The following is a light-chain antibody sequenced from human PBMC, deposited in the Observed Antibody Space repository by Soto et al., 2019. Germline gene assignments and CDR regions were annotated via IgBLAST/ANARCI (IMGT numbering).Light chain of an antibody. V-gene: IGKV3-15*01. CDR1: QSVSSN. Sequence: EIVMTQSPATLSVSPGERATLSCRASQSVSSNLAWYQQKPGQAPSLLIYGASTRATGIPARFSGSGSGTEFTLTISSLQSEDFAVYYCQQYNNWPPRRTFGQGTKVEIK. CDR2: GAS. CDR3: QQYNNWPPRRT. J-gene: IGKJ1*01.